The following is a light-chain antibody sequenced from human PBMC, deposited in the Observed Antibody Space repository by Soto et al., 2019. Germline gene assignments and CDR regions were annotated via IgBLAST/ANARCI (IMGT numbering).Light chain of an antibody. CDR1: QSVSSSY. CDR2: GAS. Sequence: DIVLTQSPGTLSLSPGERATLSCRASQSVSSSYLAWYQQKPGQAPRLLIYGASSRATGIPDRFSGSGSGTDFTLTIARLEPEDFAVYYCQQYDSSPLTFGGGTKWIS. CDR3: QQYDSSPLT. J-gene: IGKJ4*01. V-gene: IGKV3-20*01.